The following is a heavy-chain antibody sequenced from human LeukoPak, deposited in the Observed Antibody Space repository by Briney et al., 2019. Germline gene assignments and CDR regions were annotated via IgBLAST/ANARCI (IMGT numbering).Heavy chain of an antibody. D-gene: IGHD2-15*01. CDR3: AKDLRLLLGDPDY. CDR2: IRGSGGST. CDR1: GFTFSSYA. J-gene: IGHJ4*02. V-gene: IGHV3-23*01. Sequence: GGSLRLSCAASGFTFSSYAMNWVRQAPGKGLEWVSAIRGSGGSTYYADSGKGRFTISRDNSKNTLYLQMDSLRAEDSAIYYCAKDLRLLLGDPDYWGARTLVAVSS.